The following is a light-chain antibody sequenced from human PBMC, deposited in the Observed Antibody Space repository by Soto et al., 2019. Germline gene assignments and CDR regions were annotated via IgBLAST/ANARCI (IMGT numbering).Light chain of an antibody. CDR3: QKSSRTPWT. CDR2: AAS. V-gene: IGKV1-39*01. J-gene: IGKJ1*01. CDR1: QTISSY. Sequence: DIQMTQSPSSLSASVGDRVTITCRASQTISSYLNWYQQKPGKAPKLLIYAASTLESGVPSRFSGNRSGTDFTLTISSLQPEDFAAYYCQKSSRTPWTFGQGTKVEIK.